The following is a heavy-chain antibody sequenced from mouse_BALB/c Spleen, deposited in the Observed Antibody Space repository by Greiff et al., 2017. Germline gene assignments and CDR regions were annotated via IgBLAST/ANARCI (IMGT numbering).Heavy chain of an antibody. V-gene: IGHV5-6-3*01. CDR1: GFTFSSYG. CDR3: ARDTPVRSWFAY. Sequence: EVQVVESGGGLVQPGGSLKLSCAASGFTFSSYGMSWVRQTPDKRLELVATINSNGGSTYYPDSVKGRFTISRDNAKNTLYLQMSSLKSEDTAMYYCARDTPVRSWFAYWGQGTLVTVSA. J-gene: IGHJ3*01. D-gene: IGHD2-14*01. CDR2: INSNGGST.